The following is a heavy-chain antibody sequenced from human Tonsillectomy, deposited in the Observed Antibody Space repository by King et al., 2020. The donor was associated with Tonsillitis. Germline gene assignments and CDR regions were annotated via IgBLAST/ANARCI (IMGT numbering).Heavy chain of an antibody. V-gene: IGHV3-23*04. CDR1: GFTFSGYG. J-gene: IGHJ4*02. Sequence: VQLVESGGGLVQPGGSLRLSCAASGFTFSGYGMSWVRQAPGKGLEWVSGFSSGDGTTYYADSVKGRFTISRDNSNSTLYLQMNSLRAEDTAVYYCAKDQYYAAGRRYNGLPFDSWGPGTLVTVSS. D-gene: IGHD3-10*01. CDR2: FSSGDGTT. CDR3: AKDQYYAAGRRYNGLPFDS.